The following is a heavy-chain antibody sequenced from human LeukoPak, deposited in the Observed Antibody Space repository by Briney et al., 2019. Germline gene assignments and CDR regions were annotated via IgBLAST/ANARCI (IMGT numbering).Heavy chain of an antibody. CDR3: ARRFVGYDSSWGASDI. Sequence: SETLSLTCTVSGGSISGYYWSWIRQPPGKGLEWIGYIYYSGSTNYNPSLRSRVTISVDTSKNQFSLKLSSVTAADTAVYYCARRFVGYDSSWGASDIWGLGTMVTVSS. J-gene: IGHJ3*02. CDR1: GGSISGYY. V-gene: IGHV4-59*08. CDR2: IYYSGST. D-gene: IGHD6-13*01.